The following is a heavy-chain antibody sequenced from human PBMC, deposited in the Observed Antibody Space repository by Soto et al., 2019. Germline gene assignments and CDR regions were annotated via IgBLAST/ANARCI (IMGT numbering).Heavy chain of an antibody. D-gene: IGHD2-15*01. V-gene: IGHV4-34*01. Sequence: SETLSLTCAVHGGSFSGYYWSWTRQPPGKGLEWIGEINHSGSTNYNPSLKSRVTISVDTSKNQFSLTLSSVTAADTAVYYCARGRGWCSGGSCYGRFAFDIWGQGTMVTVSS. CDR2: INHSGST. J-gene: IGHJ3*02. CDR1: GGSFSGYY. CDR3: ARGRGWCSGGSCYGRFAFDI.